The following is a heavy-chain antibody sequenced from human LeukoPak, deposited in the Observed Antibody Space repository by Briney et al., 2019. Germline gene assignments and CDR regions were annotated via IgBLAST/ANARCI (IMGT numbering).Heavy chain of an antibody. CDR1: GFTFSSYA. CDR3: AKDPKSTGYSSGWYGY. CDR2: ISGSGGST. D-gene: IGHD6-19*01. Sequence: PGGSLRLSCAASGFTFSSYAMSWVRQAPGKGLEWVSAISGSGGSTYYADSVKGRSTISRDNSKNTLYLQMNSLRAEDTAVYYCAKDPKSTGYSSGWYGYWGQGTLVTVSS. V-gene: IGHV3-23*01. J-gene: IGHJ4*02.